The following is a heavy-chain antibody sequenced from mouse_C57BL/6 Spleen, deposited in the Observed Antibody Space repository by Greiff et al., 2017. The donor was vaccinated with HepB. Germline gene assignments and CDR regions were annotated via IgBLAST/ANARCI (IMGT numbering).Heavy chain of an antibody. D-gene: IGHD2-2*01. V-gene: IGHV1-80*01. Sequence: QVQLQQSGAELVKPGASVKISCTASGYAFRSYWLNWVKQRPGKGLEWIGQIYPGDGDTNYNGKFKGKATLTADKSSSTAYMQLSSLTSEDSAVYFCARSVYGYDGDYAMDYWGQGTSVTVSS. CDR1: GYAFRSYW. CDR3: ARSVYGYDGDYAMDY. CDR2: IYPGDGDT. J-gene: IGHJ4*01.